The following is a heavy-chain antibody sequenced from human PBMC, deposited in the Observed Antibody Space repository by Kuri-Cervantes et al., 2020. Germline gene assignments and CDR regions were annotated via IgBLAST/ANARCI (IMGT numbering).Heavy chain of an antibody. CDR3: ARGETYDSSGYHLDY. D-gene: IGHD3-22*01. CDR1: GFTFSSYN. V-gene: IGHV3-48*01. J-gene: IGHJ4*02. Sequence: GGSLRLSCAASGFTFSSYNMNWVRQAPGKGLEWVSYISSSSSTIYYADSVKGRFTISRDNAKNSLYLQMNSLRAEDTAVYYCARGETYDSSGYHLDYWGQGTLVTVSS. CDR2: ISSSSSTI.